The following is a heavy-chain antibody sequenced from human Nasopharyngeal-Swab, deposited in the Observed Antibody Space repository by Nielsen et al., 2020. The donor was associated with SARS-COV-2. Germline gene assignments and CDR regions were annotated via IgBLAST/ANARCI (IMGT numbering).Heavy chain of an antibody. V-gene: IGHV3-64D*06. CDR1: GFTFSSYT. D-gene: IGHD2-15*01. CDR2: ISSNGGST. J-gene: IGHJ4*02. Sequence: GASLQISCSASGFTFSSYTMHWVRQAPGKGLEHVSAISSNGGSTYYADSVKGRFTISRDNSKNTLNLQMSSLRAEDTAVYYCVKDRGAHSVVVVAASWGQGTLVTVSS. CDR3: VKDRGAHSVVVVAAS.